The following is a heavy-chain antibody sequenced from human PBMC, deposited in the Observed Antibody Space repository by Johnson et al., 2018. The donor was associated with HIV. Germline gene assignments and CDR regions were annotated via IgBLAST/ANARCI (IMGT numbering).Heavy chain of an antibody. J-gene: IGHJ3*01. V-gene: IGHV3-30-3*01. CDR3: ALERGGDSAFDF. CDR1: GFTFSSYA. Sequence: QVQLVESGGGLVKSGGSLRLSCAASGFTFSSYAMSWVRQAPGTGLERVAVTSYDGSNKYHADSVKGRFTISRDNSKNTLYLQMNSLRAEDTALYYCALERGGDSAFDFWGQGTMVTVSS. CDR2: TSYDGSNK. D-gene: IGHD3-16*01.